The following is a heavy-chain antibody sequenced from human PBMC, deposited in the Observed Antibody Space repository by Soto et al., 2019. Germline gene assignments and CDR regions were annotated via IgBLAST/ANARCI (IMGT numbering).Heavy chain of an antibody. CDR3: ARLRVADCSGGSCSDAFDI. J-gene: IGHJ3*02. Sequence: NPSETLSLTCAVYGGSFSGYYWSWIRQPPGKGLEWIGEINHSGSTNYNPSLKSRVTISVDTSKNQFSLKLSSVTAADTAVYYCARLRVADCSGGSCSDAFDIWGQGTMVTVSS. V-gene: IGHV4-34*01. D-gene: IGHD2-15*01. CDR2: INHSGST. CDR1: GGSFSGYY.